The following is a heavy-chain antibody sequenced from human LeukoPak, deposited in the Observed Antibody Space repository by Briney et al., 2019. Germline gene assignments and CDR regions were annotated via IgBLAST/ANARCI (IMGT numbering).Heavy chain of an antibody. D-gene: IGHD3-22*01. CDR1: GFTFSSCA. V-gene: IGHV3-23*01. J-gene: IGHJ4*02. CDR3: AKEVLVVIESYLEK. Sequence: GGSLGLSCAASGFTFSSCAMTWVRQAPGKGLEWVSTITGSGQTAYYSDSVKGRFTTSRDNSKNTLYLEMSSLRAEDTAIYYCAKEVLVVIESYLEKWGQGTLVTVSS. CDR2: ITGSGQTA.